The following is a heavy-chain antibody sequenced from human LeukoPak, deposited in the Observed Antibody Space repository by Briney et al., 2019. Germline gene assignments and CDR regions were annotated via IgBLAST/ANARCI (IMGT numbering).Heavy chain of an antibody. CDR2: ISYDGSNK. CDR1: EFTFSSYG. D-gene: IGHD5-12*01. J-gene: IGHJ4*02. V-gene: IGHV3-30*03. Sequence: GGSLRLSCAASEFTFSSYGMHWVRQAPGEGLEWVAVISYDGSNKYYADSVKGRFTISRDSAKNSLYLQMNRLRDEDSAVYYCAREGFYSGNDRWGQGTLVTVSS. CDR3: AREGFYSGNDR.